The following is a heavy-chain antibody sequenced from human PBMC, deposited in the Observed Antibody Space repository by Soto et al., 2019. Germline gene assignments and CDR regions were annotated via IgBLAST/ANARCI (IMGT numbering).Heavy chain of an antibody. D-gene: IGHD2-15*01. V-gene: IGHV4-34*01. CDR1: GGSFSGYY. CDR3: ARGEISNNWFDP. CDR2: INHSGST. Sequence: PSETLSLTCAVSGGSFSGYYWSWIRQPPGKGLEWIGEINHSGSTNYNPSLKSRVTISVDTSKNQFSLKLSSVTAADTAVYYCARGEISNNWFDPWGQGTLVTVSS. J-gene: IGHJ5*02.